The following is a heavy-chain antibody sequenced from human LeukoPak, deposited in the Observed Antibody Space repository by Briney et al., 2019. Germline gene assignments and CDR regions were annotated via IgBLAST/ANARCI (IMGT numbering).Heavy chain of an antibody. J-gene: IGHJ6*03. Sequence: ASVKVSCKASGYTFTGYYMHWVRQAPGHGLEWMGWINPNSGGTNYAHKLQGRVTMTTATSITTAYMELSRLRSDDTAVYYCARRWRSLYSSGDYYAYYYMDVWGKGTTVTVSS. CDR3: ARRWRSLYSSGDYYAYYYMDV. D-gene: IGHD3-22*01. V-gene: IGHV1-2*02. CDR1: GYTFTGYY. CDR2: INPNSGGT.